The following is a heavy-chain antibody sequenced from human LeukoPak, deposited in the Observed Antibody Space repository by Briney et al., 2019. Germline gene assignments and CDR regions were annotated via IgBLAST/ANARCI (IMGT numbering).Heavy chain of an antibody. V-gene: IGHV1-2*02. CDR2: INPNSGGT. Sequence: ASVKVSCKASGYTFTVYYMHWVRQAPGQGLEWVGWINPNSGGTNYAQKFQGRVTMTRDTSITTAYMELSGLRSDDTAMYFCARGGYYDYIWGNYRHSFFDSWGQGTLVTVSS. D-gene: IGHD3-16*02. CDR3: ARGGYYDYIWGNYRHSFFDS. CDR1: GYTFTVYY. J-gene: IGHJ4*02.